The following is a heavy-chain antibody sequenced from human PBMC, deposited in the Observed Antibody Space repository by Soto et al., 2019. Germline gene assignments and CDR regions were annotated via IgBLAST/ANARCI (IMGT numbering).Heavy chain of an antibody. CDR1: GYTFTGNY. D-gene: IGHD2-21*02. Sequence: GTSVKVSCKASGYTFTGNYMHWVRQAPGQGLEWMGIINPSGGSTSYAQKFQGRVTMTRDTSTSTVYMELSSLRAEDTAVYYCAKFYGGNSAHTYTIDPWGQGTLVTVSS. CDR3: AKFYGGNSAHTYTIDP. J-gene: IGHJ5*02. V-gene: IGHV1-46*01. CDR2: INPSGGST.